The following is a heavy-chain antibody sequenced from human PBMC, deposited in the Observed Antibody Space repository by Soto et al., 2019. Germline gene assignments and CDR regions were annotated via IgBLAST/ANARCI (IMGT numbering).Heavy chain of an antibody. D-gene: IGHD2-21*02. CDR2: IYHTGIT. J-gene: IGHJ6*02. V-gene: IGHV4-4*02. Sequence: SETLSLTCAVSGDSISSSNWWTWIRQPPGQGLEWIGDIYHTGITNYNPSLKSRVTILVDKSKNQFSLKLTSVTAADTAVYYCARSSASGSYDCFGMLVWRQGTTVTVSS. CDR1: GDSISSSNW. CDR3: ARSSASGSYDCFGMLV.